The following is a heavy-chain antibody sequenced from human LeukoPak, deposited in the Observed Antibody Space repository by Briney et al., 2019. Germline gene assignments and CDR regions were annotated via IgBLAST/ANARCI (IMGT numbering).Heavy chain of an antibody. CDR2: ISYDGSNK. D-gene: IGHD3-9*01. CDR1: GFTFSSYG. CDR3: AKDSGYYDILTGYYTSGAFDI. J-gene: IGHJ3*02. V-gene: IGHV3-30*18. Sequence: GGSLRLSCAASGFTFSSYGMHWVRQAPGKGLEWVAVISYDGSNKYYADSVKGRFTISRDNSKNTLYLQMNSLRAEDTAVYYCAKDSGYYDILTGYYTSGAFDIWGQGTMVTVSS.